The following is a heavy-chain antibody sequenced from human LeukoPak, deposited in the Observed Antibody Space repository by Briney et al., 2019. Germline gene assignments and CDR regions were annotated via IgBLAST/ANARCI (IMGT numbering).Heavy chain of an antibody. J-gene: IGHJ4*02. CDR2: MSSDGSPN. CDR1: GFTFSDYG. CDR3: ARESWYRFEY. V-gene: IGHV3-48*03. Sequence: GGSLRLSCAASGFTFSDYGMNWVRQAPGKGLEWIAYMSSDGSPNKYADSVKGRFTISGDNAQNSVHLQMNNLRVDDTAVYYCARESWYRFEYWGQGTVVTVSS. D-gene: IGHD6-13*01.